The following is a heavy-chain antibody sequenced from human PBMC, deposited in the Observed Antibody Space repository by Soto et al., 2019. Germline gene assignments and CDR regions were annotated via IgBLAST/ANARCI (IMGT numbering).Heavy chain of an antibody. D-gene: IGHD6-19*01. CDR2: INPSGGST. CDR1: EYTFTSYY. V-gene: IGHV1-46*01. Sequence: QVQLVQSGAEVKKPGASVKVSCKASEYTFTSYYIHWVRQTPGQGLEWMGIINPSGGSTDYARRFQGRVTVTRDTSTSTGYLELSSLTSEDTAVYYCVRDRPSSSGWYGGDYWGQGTLVTVSS. CDR3: VRDRPSSSGWYGGDY. J-gene: IGHJ4*02.